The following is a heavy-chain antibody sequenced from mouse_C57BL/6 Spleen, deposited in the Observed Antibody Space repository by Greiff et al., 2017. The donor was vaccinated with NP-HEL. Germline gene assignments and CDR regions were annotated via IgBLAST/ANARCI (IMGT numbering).Heavy chain of an antibody. CDR3: ARSENDYDGDWYFDV. D-gene: IGHD2-4*01. V-gene: IGHV1-4*01. J-gene: IGHJ1*03. CDR2: INPSSGYT. Sequence: QVQLQQSGAELARPGASVKMSCKASGYTFTSYTMHWVKQRPGQGLEWIGYINPSSGYTKYNQKFKDKATLTADKSSSTAYMQLSSLTSEGSAVYYCARSENDYDGDWYFDVWGTGTTVTVSS. CDR1: GYTFTSYT.